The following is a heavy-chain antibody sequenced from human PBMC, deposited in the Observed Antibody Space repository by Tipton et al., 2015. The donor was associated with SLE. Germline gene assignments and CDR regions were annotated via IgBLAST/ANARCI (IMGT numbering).Heavy chain of an antibody. V-gene: IGHV4-34*01. Sequence: TLSLTCAVYGGSFSGYYWSWIRQPPGKGLEWIGEINHSGSTNYNPSLKSRVTISVDTSKNQFSLKLRSVTAADTAVYYCARERETGLDFWSGPPYYGMDVWGQGTTVTVSS. J-gene: IGHJ6*02. CDR3: ARERETGLDFWSGPPYYGMDV. CDR1: GGSFSGYY. CDR2: INHSGST. D-gene: IGHD3-3*01.